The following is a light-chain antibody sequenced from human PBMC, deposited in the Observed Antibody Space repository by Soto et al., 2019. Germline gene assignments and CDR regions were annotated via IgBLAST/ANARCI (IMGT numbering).Light chain of an antibody. Sequence: QAVLTQPPSASGTPGQRVTISCSGSSSNIGSNYVYWYQQLPGTAPKLLIYRNNQWPSGVPDRFSGSKSGTSASLAISGLRSEDEADYYCAAWDDSLSGYAVFGGGTQLTVL. CDR1: SSNIGSNY. CDR2: RNN. J-gene: IGLJ7*01. CDR3: AAWDDSLSGYAV. V-gene: IGLV1-47*01.